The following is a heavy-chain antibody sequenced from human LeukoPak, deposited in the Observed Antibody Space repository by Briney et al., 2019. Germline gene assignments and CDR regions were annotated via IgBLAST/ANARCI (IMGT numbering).Heavy chain of an antibody. CDR2: ISTSGST. J-gene: IGHJ4*02. Sequence: PSETLSLTCTVSGGSFSIYYWSWIRQSAGKGLEWIGHISTSGSTNYSPSPKSRVTISVDKSKNQFYLRLTSATAADTAVYYCARVNSSGSFLDYWGQGTLVTVSS. D-gene: IGHD3-22*01. CDR3: ARVNSSGSFLDY. V-gene: IGHV4-4*07. CDR1: GGSFSIYY.